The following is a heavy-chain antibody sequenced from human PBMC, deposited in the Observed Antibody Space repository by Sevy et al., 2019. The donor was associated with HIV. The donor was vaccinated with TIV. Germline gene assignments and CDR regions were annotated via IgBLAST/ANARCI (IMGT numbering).Heavy chain of an antibody. J-gene: IGHJ3*02. CDR3: ARGGGSSWYGPSLDAFDI. V-gene: IGHV1-8*01. CDR2: MNPNSGNT. D-gene: IGHD6-13*01. Sequence: ASVKVSCKASGYTFTSYDINWMRQATGQGLEWMGWMNPNSGNTGYAQKFQGRVTMTRNTSISTAYMELSSLRSEDTAVYYCARGGGSSWYGPSLDAFDIWGQGTMVTVSS. CDR1: GYTFTSYD.